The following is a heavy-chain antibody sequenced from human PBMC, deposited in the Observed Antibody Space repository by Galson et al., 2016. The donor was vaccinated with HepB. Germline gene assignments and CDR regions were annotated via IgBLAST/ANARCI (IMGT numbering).Heavy chain of an antibody. CDR1: GDSVSGTTIA. CDR3: AKISSSPYYYAMDV. Sequence: CAISGDSVSGTTIAWNWIRHSPSRGLEWLGRTYYRSKWYSDYAGSVKSRITINPDTSRNQFSLELRNLTSDDTAVYYCAKISSSPYYYAMDVWGQGTTVTVSS. J-gene: IGHJ6*02. V-gene: IGHV6-1*01. CDR2: TYYRSKWYS. D-gene: IGHD6-6*01.